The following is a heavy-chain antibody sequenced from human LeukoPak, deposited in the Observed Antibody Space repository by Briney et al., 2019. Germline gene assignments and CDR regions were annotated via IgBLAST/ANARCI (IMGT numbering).Heavy chain of an antibody. Sequence: ASVKVSCKASGGTFSSYAISWVRQAPGQGLEWMGRIIPILGIANYAQKFQGRVTITADKSTSTAYMELSSLRSEDTAVYYCARGEPHGYNWFSYWGQGTLVTVSS. J-gene: IGHJ4*02. CDR2: IIPILGIA. V-gene: IGHV1-69*04. CDR3: ARGEPHGYNWFSY. D-gene: IGHD5-12*01. CDR1: GGTFSSYA.